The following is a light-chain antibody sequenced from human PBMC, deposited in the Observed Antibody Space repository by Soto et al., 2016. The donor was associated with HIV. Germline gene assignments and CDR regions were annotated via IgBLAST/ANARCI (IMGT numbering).Light chain of an antibody. CDR3: NSRDSSGYHLV. J-gene: IGLJ2*01. V-gene: IGLV3-19*01. CDR1: SLRSYY. Sequence: SSELTQDPAVSVALGQTVRITCQGDSLRSYYATWHQQKPGQAPIVLIYGENNRPSGIPDRFSGSSSGSTASLTITGAQAEDEADYFCNSRDSSGYHLVFGGGTKLTVL. CDR2: GEN.